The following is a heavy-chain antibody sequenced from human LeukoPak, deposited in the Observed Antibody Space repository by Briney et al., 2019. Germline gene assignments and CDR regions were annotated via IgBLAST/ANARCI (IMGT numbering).Heavy chain of an antibody. Sequence: SGGSLRLSCAASGFTLSSYSMNWVRQAPGKGLEWVSSISSSSSYIYYADSVKGRFTISRDNAKNSLYLQMNSLRAEDTAVYYCASNYYDSSGYRFYWGQGTLVTVSS. V-gene: IGHV3-21*01. CDR1: GFTLSSYS. J-gene: IGHJ4*02. D-gene: IGHD3-22*01. CDR2: ISSSSSYI. CDR3: ASNYYDSSGYRFY.